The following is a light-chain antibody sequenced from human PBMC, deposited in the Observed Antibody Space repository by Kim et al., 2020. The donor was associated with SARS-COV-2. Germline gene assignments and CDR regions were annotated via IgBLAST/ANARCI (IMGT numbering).Light chain of an antibody. Sequence: EIVLTQSPATLSLSPGERVTLSCRASQSIENWLAWYQQRPAQVPRLLIYDASNRATGIPARFSGSGSGTDFTLTISSLEPEDFAVYYCQHRRTWPLTFGQGTKLEI. V-gene: IGKV3-11*01. CDR1: QSIENW. CDR3: QHRRTWPLT. CDR2: DAS. J-gene: IGKJ2*01.